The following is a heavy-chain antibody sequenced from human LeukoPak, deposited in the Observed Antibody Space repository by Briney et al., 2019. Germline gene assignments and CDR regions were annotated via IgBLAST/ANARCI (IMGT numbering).Heavy chain of an antibody. Sequence: PGGSLRLSCAASGFTFSSYSMNWVRQAPGRGLEWXXXXSSSSSYIYYXDSXXXXXTISRDNAKNSLYLQMNSLRAEDTAVYYCARDLSERWLNPADYWGQGTLVTVSS. V-gene: IGHV3-21*01. CDR1: GFTFSSYS. J-gene: IGHJ4*02. CDR2: XSSSSSYI. CDR3: ARDLSERWLNPADY. D-gene: IGHD5-24*01.